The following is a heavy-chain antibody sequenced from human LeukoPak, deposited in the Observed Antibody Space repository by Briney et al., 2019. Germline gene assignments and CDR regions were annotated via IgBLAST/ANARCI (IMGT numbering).Heavy chain of an antibody. J-gene: IGHJ4*02. D-gene: IGHD3-22*01. CDR1: GFTFRSYA. V-gene: IGHV3-23*01. CDR2: ISGSGGST. Sequence: PGGSLRLSCAASGFTFRSYAMSWVRQAPGKGLEWVSAISGSGGSTYYAVSVKGRFTISRDNSKNTLYLQMNSLRAEDTAVYYCAKDSYDSSGYTLDYWGQGTLVTVSS. CDR3: AKDSYDSSGYTLDY.